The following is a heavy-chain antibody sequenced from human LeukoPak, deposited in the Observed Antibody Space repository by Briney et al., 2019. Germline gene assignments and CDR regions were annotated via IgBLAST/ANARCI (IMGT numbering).Heavy chain of an antibody. D-gene: IGHD3-10*01. CDR1: GYSFTSYW. CDR3: ARHPAEYGSGSSPDYYYYYMDV. Sequence: GESLKISCKGSGYSFTSYWIGWVRQMPGKGLEWMGIIYPGDSDTRYSPSFQGQVTISADKSISTAYLQWRSLKASDTAMYYCARHPAEYGSGSSPDYYYYYMDVWGKGTTVTVSS. CDR2: IYPGDSDT. V-gene: IGHV5-51*01. J-gene: IGHJ6*03.